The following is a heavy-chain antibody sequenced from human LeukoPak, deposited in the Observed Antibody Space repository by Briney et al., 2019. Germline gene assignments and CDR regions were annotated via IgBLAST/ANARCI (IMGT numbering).Heavy chain of an antibody. Sequence: SETLSLTCTVSGGSISSYYWSWIRRPPGKGPEWIGYIYYSGSTNYNPSLKSRVTISVDTSKNQFSLKLSSVTAADTAVYYCARLRGGRGKYHFDYWGQGTLVTVSS. V-gene: IGHV4-59*01. CDR2: IYYSGST. J-gene: IGHJ4*02. CDR3: ARLRGGRGKYHFDY. D-gene: IGHD3-16*01. CDR1: GGSISSYY.